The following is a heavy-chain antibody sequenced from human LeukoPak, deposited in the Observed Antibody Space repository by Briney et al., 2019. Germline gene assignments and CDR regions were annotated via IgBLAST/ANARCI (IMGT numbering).Heavy chain of an antibody. CDR2: IWSDGSKK. D-gene: IGHD2-21*02. J-gene: IGHJ4*02. CDR1: GFTFSSYS. Sequence: GGSLRLSCAASGFTFSSYSMNWVRQAPGKGLEWVAVIWSDGSKKYYADSVKGRFTLSRDNSQNILYLQMNSLRAEDTAVYYCAKVYCGGDCYAHYFDHWGQGTLVTVSS. CDR3: AKVYCGGDCYAHYFDH. V-gene: IGHV3-33*06.